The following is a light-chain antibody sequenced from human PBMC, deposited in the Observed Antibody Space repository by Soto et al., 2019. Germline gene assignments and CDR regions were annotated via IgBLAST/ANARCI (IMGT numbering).Light chain of an antibody. V-gene: IGLV2-8*01. CDR2: EVT. J-gene: IGLJ1*01. CDR3: CSYAGNNKVV. Sequence: QSALAQPPSASGSPGQSVTISCTGPSSDVGGYNFVSWYQQHPGKAPKLIIYEVTKRPSGVPDRFAGSKSVNTASLTVSGLQAEDEADYYCCSYAGNNKVVFGSGTKVTVL. CDR1: SSDVGGYNF.